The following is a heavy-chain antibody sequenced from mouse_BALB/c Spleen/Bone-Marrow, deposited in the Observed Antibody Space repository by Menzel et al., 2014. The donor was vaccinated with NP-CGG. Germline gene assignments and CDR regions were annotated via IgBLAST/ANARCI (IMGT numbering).Heavy chain of an antibody. Sequence: VQLQQSGVELVKPGASVKLSCTASGFNIKDTYMHWVKQRPEQGLEWIGRVDPANGNTKYDPKFQGKATITADTSSNTAYLQLSSLTSEDTAVYYCARYRLGTYFDYWGQSTTLSVST. D-gene: IGHD2-14*01. J-gene: IGHJ2*01. V-gene: IGHV14-3*02. CDR1: GFNIKDTY. CDR2: VDPANGNT. CDR3: ARYRLGTYFDY.